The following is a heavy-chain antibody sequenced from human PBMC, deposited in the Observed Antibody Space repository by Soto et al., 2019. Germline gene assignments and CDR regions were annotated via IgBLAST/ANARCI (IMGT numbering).Heavy chain of an antibody. CDR2: ISGSGGST. D-gene: IGHD3-3*01. CDR3: ARDEHYDFWSGYPNHFDY. CDR1: GFTFSSYA. V-gene: IGHV3-23*01. J-gene: IGHJ4*02. Sequence: PGGSLRLSCAASGFTFSSYAMSWVRQAPGKGLEWVSAISGSGGSTYYADSVKGRFTISRDNTKNTLYLQMNSLRAEDTAVYYCARDEHYDFWSGYPNHFDYWGQGTLVTVSS.